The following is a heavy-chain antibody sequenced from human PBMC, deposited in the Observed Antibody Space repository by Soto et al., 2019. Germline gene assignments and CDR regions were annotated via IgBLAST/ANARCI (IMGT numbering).Heavy chain of an antibody. CDR1: GGSISGYY. Sequence: QVQLQESGPGVVKPSETLSLTCTISGGSISGYYWTWIRQSPGKGLEYIGYIYSGNTNYNPSLNSRVTISVDTSKNQFALKLSPVTAADTAVYSGGRISSHGDCAYWGQGTLVTVSP. CDR3: GRISSHGDCAY. D-gene: IGHD2-21*01. V-gene: IGHV4-59*12. CDR2: IYSGNT. J-gene: IGHJ4*02.